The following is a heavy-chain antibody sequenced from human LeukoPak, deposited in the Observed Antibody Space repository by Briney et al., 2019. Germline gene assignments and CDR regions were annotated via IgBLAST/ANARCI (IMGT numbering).Heavy chain of an antibody. CDR2: ISWNRNTI. CDR3: AKDADDSGDYVGIDY. CDR1: GFTFNDYA. V-gene: IGHV3-9*01. J-gene: IGHJ4*02. Sequence: PGGSLRLSCTTSGFTFNDYAMHWVRQAPGKGLEWVAGISWNRNTIGYADSLRDRFTILRDDAENSLYLQINSLRPEDTAIYYCAKDADDSGDYVGIDYWGQGILVTVSS. D-gene: IGHD4-17*01.